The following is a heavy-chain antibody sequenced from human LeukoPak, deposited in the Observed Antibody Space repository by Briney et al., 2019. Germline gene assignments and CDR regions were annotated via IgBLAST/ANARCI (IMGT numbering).Heavy chain of an antibody. V-gene: IGHV4-28*05. CDR3: ARKPNSVYYFDY. CDR2: IYYSGSI. CDR1: GYSIDSSNW. D-gene: IGHD3-16*01. J-gene: IGHJ4*02. Sequence: SETLSLTCAVSGYSIDSSNWWGWIRQPPGKGLEWIGYIYYSGSIYYTPSLKSRVTMSVDTSKNQFSLKLSSVTAVDTAVYYCARKPNSVYYFDYWGQGTLVTVSS.